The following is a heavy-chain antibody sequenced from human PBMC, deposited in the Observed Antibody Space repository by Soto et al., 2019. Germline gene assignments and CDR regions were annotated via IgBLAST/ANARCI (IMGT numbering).Heavy chain of an antibody. Sequence: SVEVACKASGGTFNNYAISWVRQAPGQGLEWMAGIIPMFGIPNYAQKFQGRLTITADKSTSTAYMELVSLTSEDTAVYYCARGAHCYNYNWFDPWCQG. J-gene: IGHJ5*02. V-gene: IGHV1-69*17. CDR3: ARGAHCYNYNWFDP. CDR2: IIPMFGIP. CDR1: GGTFNNYA. D-gene: IGHD2-21*01.